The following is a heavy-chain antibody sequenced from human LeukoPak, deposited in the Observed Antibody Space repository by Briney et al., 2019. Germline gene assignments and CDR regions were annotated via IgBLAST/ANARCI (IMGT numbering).Heavy chain of an antibody. Sequence: ASVKVSCKASGGTFSSYTISWVRQAPGQGLEWMGRIIPILGIANYAQKFQGRVTITADKSTSTAYMELSSLRSEDTAVYYCARPGAPCDSSGYTLYPFDYWGQGTLVTVSS. V-gene: IGHV1-69*02. J-gene: IGHJ4*02. CDR2: IIPILGIA. D-gene: IGHD3-22*01. CDR1: GGTFSSYT. CDR3: ARPGAPCDSSGYTLYPFDY.